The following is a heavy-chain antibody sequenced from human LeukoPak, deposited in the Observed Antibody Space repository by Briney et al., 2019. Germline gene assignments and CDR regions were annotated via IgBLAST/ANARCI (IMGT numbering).Heavy chain of an antibody. CDR1: GYTFTGYY. V-gene: IGHV1-2*02. CDR2: INPNSGGT. Sequence: EASVKVSCKASGYTFTGYYMHWVRRAPGQGLEWMGWINPNSGGTNYAQKFQGRVTMTRDTSISTAYMELSRLRSDDTAVYYCARVPYSNWFDPWGQGTLVTVSS. CDR3: ARVPYSNWFDP. J-gene: IGHJ5*02. D-gene: IGHD2-21*01.